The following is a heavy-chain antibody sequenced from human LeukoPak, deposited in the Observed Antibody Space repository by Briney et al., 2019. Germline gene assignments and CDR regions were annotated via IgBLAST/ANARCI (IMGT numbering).Heavy chain of an antibody. Sequence: PSETLSLTCTVSGGSISSYYWSWIRQPPGRGLEWIGYIHYSGSTNYNPSLKSRVTISVDTSKNQFSLKLSSVTAADTAVYFCARDPSSYNYGMDVWGQGTTVTVSS. CDR1: GGSISSYY. D-gene: IGHD6-6*01. CDR3: ARDPSSYNYGMDV. V-gene: IGHV4-59*01. J-gene: IGHJ6*02. CDR2: IHYSGST.